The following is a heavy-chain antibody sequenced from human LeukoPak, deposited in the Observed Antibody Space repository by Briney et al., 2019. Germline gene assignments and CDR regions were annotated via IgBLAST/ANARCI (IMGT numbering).Heavy chain of an antibody. CDR1: GVTFSGSA. CDR3: TRHGSSAGSYPDY. D-gene: IGHD3-10*01. CDR2: IRSKANSYAT. J-gene: IGHJ4*02. V-gene: IGHV3-73*01. Sequence: GGSLRLSCAASGVTFSGSALRWVRQAPGKGLEWVGRIRSKANSYATAYGASGKGRLTISRDDSKNMTYLQMNSLKTEGTDVSYCTRHGSSAGSYPDYCGEGTLVSVSS.